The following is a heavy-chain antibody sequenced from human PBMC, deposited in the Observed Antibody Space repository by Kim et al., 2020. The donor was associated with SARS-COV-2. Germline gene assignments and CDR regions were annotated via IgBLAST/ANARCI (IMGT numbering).Heavy chain of an antibody. CDR2: IYYSGST. Sequence: SETLSLTCTVSGGSISSSSYYWGWIRQPPGKGLEWIGSIYYSGSTYYNPSLKSRVTISVDTSKNQFSLKLSSVTAADTAVYYCARHVVCGGSCYLGDYWGQGTLVTVSS. CDR3: ARHVVCGGSCYLGDY. CDR1: GGSISSSSYY. D-gene: IGHD2-15*01. J-gene: IGHJ4*02. V-gene: IGHV4-39*01.